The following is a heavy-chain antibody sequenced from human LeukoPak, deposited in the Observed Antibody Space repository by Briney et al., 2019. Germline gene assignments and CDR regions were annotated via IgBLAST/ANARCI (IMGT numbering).Heavy chain of an antibody. CDR1: GFTFSSYA. V-gene: IGHV3-64*01. D-gene: IGHD3-22*01. J-gene: IGHJ6*02. Sequence: GGSLRLSCAASGFTFSSYAMHWVRQAPGKGLEYVSAISSNGGSTYYANSVKGRFTISRDNSKNTLYLQMGSLRAEDMAVYYRARGPSQYYDSSGRTYYYYYYGMDVWGQGTTVTVSS. CDR2: ISSNGGST. CDR3: ARGPSQYYDSSGRTYYYYYYGMDV.